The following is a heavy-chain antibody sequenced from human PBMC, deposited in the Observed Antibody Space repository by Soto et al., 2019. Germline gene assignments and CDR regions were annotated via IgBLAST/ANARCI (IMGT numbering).Heavy chain of an antibody. J-gene: IGHJ4*02. Sequence: PSETLSLTCTVSGGSISSSSYYWGWIRQPPGKGLEWIGSIYYSGSTYYNPSLKSRVTISVDTSKNQFSLKLSSVTAADTAVYYCARYYYDSSGYIDYWGQGTLVTVSS. CDR3: ARYYYDSSGYIDY. D-gene: IGHD3-22*01. V-gene: IGHV4-39*01. CDR1: GGSISSSSYY. CDR2: IYYSGST.